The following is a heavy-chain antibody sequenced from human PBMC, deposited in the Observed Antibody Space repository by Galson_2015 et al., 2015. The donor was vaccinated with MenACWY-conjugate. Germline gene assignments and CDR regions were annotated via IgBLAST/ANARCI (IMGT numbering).Heavy chain of an antibody. V-gene: IGHV3-7*03. CDR1: EFTFSNFW. Sequence: SLRLSCAASEFTFSNFWMTWVRQAPGKGLEWVANIAHDGSDKLYVDPVKGRFTISRDNAKSSLYLQMSSLRAEDTAVYYCVRGRWRTGLDVWGQGTTVTVSS. CDR2: IAHDGSDK. CDR3: VRGRWRTGLDV. J-gene: IGHJ6*02. D-gene: IGHD2-8*02.